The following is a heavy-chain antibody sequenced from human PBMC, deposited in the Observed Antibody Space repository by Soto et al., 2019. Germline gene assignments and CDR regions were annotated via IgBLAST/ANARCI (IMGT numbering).Heavy chain of an antibody. CDR1: GYPLNTYY. CDR2: IHPSGGGS. Sequence: ASVKVSRKSSGYPLNTYYLHWARQAPGQGLEWMGMIHPSGGGSTYAQKFLGRVTMTMDSSTSTVFMELTSLRSADTAVYYCARGGHIAVVTDSFDSWG. J-gene: IGHJ4*01. D-gene: IGHD2-21*02. V-gene: IGHV1-46*02. CDR3: ARGGHIAVVTDSFDS.